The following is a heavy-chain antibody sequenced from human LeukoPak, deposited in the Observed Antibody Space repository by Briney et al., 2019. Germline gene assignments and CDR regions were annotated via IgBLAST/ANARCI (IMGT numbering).Heavy chain of an antibody. J-gene: IGHJ4*02. D-gene: IGHD4-11*01. V-gene: IGHV1-8*01. CDR2: MNPNSGNT. Sequence: ASVKVSCKASGYTFTSYDINWVRQATGQGLEWMGWMNPNSGNTGYAQKFQGRVTITADESTSTAYMELSSLRSEDTAVYYCARGMTTPYLDYWGQGTLVTVSS. CDR1: GYTFTSYD. CDR3: ARGMTTPYLDY.